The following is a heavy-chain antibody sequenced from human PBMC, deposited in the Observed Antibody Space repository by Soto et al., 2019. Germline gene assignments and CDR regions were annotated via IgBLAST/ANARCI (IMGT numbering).Heavy chain of an antibody. V-gene: IGHV1-18*01. CDR2: ISAYNGNT. D-gene: IGHD5-18*01. CDR3: AREDTAMVWHN. Sequence: XSVKVSCKASVYTFTSYGISWVRQAPGQGLEWMGWISAYNGNTNYAQKLQGRVTMTTDTSTSTAYMELRSLRSDDTAVYYCAREDTAMVWHNWGQGTLVTVSS. CDR1: VYTFTSYG. J-gene: IGHJ4*02.